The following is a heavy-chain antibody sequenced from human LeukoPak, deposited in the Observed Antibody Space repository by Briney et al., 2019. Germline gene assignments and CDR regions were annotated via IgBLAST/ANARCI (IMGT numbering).Heavy chain of an antibody. J-gene: IGHJ4*02. CDR1: GFTFVEYP. D-gene: IGHD3-22*01. CDR3: ARDGSVRSSGYYLIATRGLDY. CDR2: FSWICCNI. V-gene: IGHV3-9*01. Sequence: SLRLSCASFGFTFVEYPMHWVRQAPGKGLDWVSGFSWICCNIGYADSVKGRFTISRDNAKNSLYLKMHSLKAEDTALYYCARDGSVRSSGYYLIATRGLDYWGQGALVTVSS.